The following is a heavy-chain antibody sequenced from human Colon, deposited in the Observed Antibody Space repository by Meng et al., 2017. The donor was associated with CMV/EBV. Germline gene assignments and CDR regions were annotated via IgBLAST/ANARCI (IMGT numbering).Heavy chain of an antibody. CDR1: GFTFTNYA. Sequence: GESLKISCAASGFTFTNYAMNWVRQAPGKGLEWVSSISSTASFIHYADSLEGRFTISRDNAKTSLYLEMNNLRGEDTGVYYCAGVAYDYGDRHFAYWGQGALVTVSS. J-gene: IGHJ4*02. CDR3: AGVAYDYGDRHFAY. CDR2: ISSTASFI. V-gene: IGHV3-21*01. D-gene: IGHD4-17*01.